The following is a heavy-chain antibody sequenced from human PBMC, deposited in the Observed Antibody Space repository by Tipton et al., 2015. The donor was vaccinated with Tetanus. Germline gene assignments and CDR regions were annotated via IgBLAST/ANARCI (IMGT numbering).Heavy chain of an antibody. CDR3: ARVVPAAMGNCFGP. D-gene: IGHD2-2*01. J-gene: IGHJ5*02. V-gene: IGHV4-30-2*01. Sequence: TLSLTCAVSGVSISSGGYSWTWIRQPPGKGLDWIGYIYRSGSTYYNPSLKSRVTISVDRSKNQFSLKLSSVTAADTAMYYCARVVPAAMGNCFGPWGQGILVPVSS. CDR1: GVSISSGGYS. CDR2: IYRSGST.